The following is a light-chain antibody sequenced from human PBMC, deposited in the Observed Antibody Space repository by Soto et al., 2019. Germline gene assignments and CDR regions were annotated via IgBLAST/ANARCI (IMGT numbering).Light chain of an antibody. J-gene: IGLJ2*01. CDR2: DVR. Sequence: QSALTQPASVSGSPGQSITISCTGTSSDVGGYNFVSWYQQHLGKAPKFIIYDVRNRPSGVSNRFSGSRSGNTASLTISGLQAEDEADYYCSSYTSSSTVIFGGGTKVTVL. CDR1: SSDVGGYNF. V-gene: IGLV2-14*03. CDR3: SSYTSSSTVI.